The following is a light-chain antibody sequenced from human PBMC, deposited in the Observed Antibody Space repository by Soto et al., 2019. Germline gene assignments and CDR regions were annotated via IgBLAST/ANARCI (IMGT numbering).Light chain of an antibody. J-gene: IGKJ1*01. V-gene: IGKV3-15*01. CDR2: GAS. Sequence: EIVLTQSPATLSVSPGDRVTLSCRASQSVDINLAWYQQKAGQAPRLLVYGASTKATDMPGRFSGRGSGTEFTLTINNLQSEDFAVYYCQQYRNWPRTFGQGTKADIK. CDR1: QSVDIN. CDR3: QQYRNWPRT.